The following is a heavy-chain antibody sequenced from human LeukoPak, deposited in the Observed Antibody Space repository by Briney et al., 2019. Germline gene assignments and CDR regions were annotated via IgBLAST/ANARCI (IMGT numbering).Heavy chain of an antibody. CDR2: ISGSGGST. CDR1: GVTFSSYA. J-gene: IGHJ5*02. D-gene: IGHD6-13*01. V-gene: IGHV3-23*01. CDR3: AKDRTVTPPDSSSWYRWFDP. Sequence: GGSLRLYCAASGVTFSSYAMSWVRQAPGKGLEWVSAISGSGGSTYYADSVKGRFTISRDNSKNTLYLQMNSLRAEDAAVYYCAKDRTVTPPDSSSWYRWFDPWGQGTLVTVSS.